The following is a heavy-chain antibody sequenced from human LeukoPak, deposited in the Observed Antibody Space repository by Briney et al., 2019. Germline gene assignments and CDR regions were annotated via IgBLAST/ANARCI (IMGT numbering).Heavy chain of an antibody. CDR3: ARDGTPTTMIVVPGAFDY. Sequence: GGSLRLSCAASGFTFSSYGMHWVRQAPGKGLEWVAVIWYDGSNKYYADSVKGRFTISRDNSKNTLYLQMNSLRAEDTAVYYCARDGTPTTMIVVPGAFDYWGQGTLVTVSS. V-gene: IGHV3-33*01. CDR2: IWYDGSNK. J-gene: IGHJ4*02. CDR1: GFTFSSYG. D-gene: IGHD3-22*01.